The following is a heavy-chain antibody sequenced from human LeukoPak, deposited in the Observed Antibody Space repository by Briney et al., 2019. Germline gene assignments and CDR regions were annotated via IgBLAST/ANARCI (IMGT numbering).Heavy chain of an antibody. J-gene: IGHJ6*02. V-gene: IGHV3-11*04. CDR2: INTIGTTI. CDR1: GFTFSNYY. D-gene: IGHD2-2*03. Sequence: GGSLRLSCAAPGFTFSNYYMSWIRQAPGKGLEWVSYINTIGTTIYYADSLKGRFTISRDNAKNSLSLQMNSLRAEDTAVYYCARVSGYCSSTSCPIQYYYGMDVWGQGTTVTVSS. CDR3: ARVSGYCSSTSCPIQYYYGMDV.